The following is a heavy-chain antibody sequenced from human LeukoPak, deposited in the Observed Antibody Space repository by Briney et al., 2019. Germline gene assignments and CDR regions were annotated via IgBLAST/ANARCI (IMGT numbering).Heavy chain of an antibody. Sequence: GGSLRLSCAASGFTFSSYGMSWVRQAPGKGLEWVSAISDSAGSTYYADSVNGRFTISRDNSKNTLYLQMNSLRAEDTAVYYCAKVGMVRYYYYYMDVWGKGTTVTISS. CDR1: GFTFSSYG. D-gene: IGHD3-3*01. V-gene: IGHV3-23*01. CDR2: ISDSAGST. J-gene: IGHJ6*03. CDR3: AKVGMVRYYYYYMDV.